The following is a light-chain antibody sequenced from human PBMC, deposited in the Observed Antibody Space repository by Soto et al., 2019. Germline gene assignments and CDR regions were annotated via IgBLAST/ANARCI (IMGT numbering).Light chain of an antibody. CDR3: QHYKMYSPWT. J-gene: IGKJ1*01. CDR2: AAS. V-gene: IGKV1-8*01. Sequence: AIRMTQSPSSFSASTGDRVTITCRASQGISSYLAWYQQKPGKAPKLLIYAASTLQSGVPSRFSGSGSGTDFTLTISCLQPDDFATYYCQHYKMYSPWTFGQGTKVEIK. CDR1: QGISSY.